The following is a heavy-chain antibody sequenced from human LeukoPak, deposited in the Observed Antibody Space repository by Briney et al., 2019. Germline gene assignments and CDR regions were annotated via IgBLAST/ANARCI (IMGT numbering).Heavy chain of an antibody. Sequence: PETLSLTCTVSGGSISSYYWNWIRQPPGKGLEWIGYIYYSRSTNYNPSLESRLTISVDTSKNQFSLQLSSVTAADTAVYYCARGPVRWTPDYWGQGTLVTVSS. J-gene: IGHJ4*02. D-gene: IGHD2-15*01. CDR3: ARGPVRWTPDY. CDR2: IYYSRST. V-gene: IGHV4-59*08. CDR1: GGSISSYY.